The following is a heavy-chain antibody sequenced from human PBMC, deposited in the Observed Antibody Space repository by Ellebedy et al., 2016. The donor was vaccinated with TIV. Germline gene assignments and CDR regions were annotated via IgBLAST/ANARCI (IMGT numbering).Heavy chain of an antibody. V-gene: IGHV3-11*03. Sequence: GGSLRLSXAASGFTFSDYYMSWIRQAPGKGLEWVSYISSSSSYTNYADSVKGRFTISRDNAKNSLYLQMNSLRAEDTAVYYCARWPGDIVVVVAATPGNYYGMDVWGQGTTVTVSS. CDR1: GFTFSDYY. CDR2: ISSSSSYT. J-gene: IGHJ6*02. D-gene: IGHD2-15*01. CDR3: ARWPGDIVVVVAATPGNYYGMDV.